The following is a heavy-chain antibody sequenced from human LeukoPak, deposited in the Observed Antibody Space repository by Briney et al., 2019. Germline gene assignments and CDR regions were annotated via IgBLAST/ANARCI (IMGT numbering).Heavy chain of an antibody. V-gene: IGHV3-33*01. Sequence: PGGSLRLSCAASGFSFSNYGVHWVRQAPGKGLEGGSVIWHEGRNKHYVDSVKGRFTVSRDNSKNTLYLQMNSLRAEDTAVYYCARDMQCLRSPPAYWGQGTLVTVSS. CDR3: ARDMQCLRSPPAY. D-gene: IGHD6-19*01. J-gene: IGHJ4*02. CDR2: IWHEGRNK. CDR1: GFSFSNYG.